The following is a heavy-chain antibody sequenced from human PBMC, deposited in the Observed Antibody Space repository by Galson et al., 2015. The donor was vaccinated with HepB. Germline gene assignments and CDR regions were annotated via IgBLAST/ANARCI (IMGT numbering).Heavy chain of an antibody. J-gene: IGHJ4*02. CDR1: GYTFTSYG. D-gene: IGHD2-2*02. CDR3: ARPGYCSSTSCYSYSDH. CDR2: ISAYNGNT. V-gene: IGHV1-18*01. Sequence: SVKVSCKASGYTFTSYGISWVRQAPGQGLEWMGWISAYNGNTNYAQKLQGRVTMTTDTSTSTAYMELRSLRSDDTAVYYCARPGYCSSTSCYSYSDHWGQGTLVTVSS.